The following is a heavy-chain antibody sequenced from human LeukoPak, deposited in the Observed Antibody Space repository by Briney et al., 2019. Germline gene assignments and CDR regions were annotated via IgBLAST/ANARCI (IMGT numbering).Heavy chain of an antibody. Sequence: SETLSLTCAVYGGSFSGYYWSWIRQPPGKGLEWIGEINHSGSTNYNPSLKSRVTISVDTSKNQFSLKLSSVTAADTAVYYCARGGYSYGSWSSPLLDYWGQGTLVTVSS. J-gene: IGHJ4*02. CDR1: GGSFSGYY. CDR2: INHSGST. D-gene: IGHD5-18*01. CDR3: ARGGYSYGSWSSPLLDY. V-gene: IGHV4-34*01.